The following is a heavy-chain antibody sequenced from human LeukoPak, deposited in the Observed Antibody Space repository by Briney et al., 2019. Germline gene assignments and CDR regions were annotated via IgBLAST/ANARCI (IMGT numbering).Heavy chain of an antibody. Sequence: GGSLRLSCAASGFTFSSYTMHWVRQAPGKGLEWVAFIRYDGTNKYYTDSVKGRFSISRDNSKNILYVQLNSLRVEDTAVYYCAGPSSSGVGYWGQGTLVTVSS. D-gene: IGHD6-6*01. CDR1: GFTFSSYT. V-gene: IGHV3-30*02. CDR2: IRYDGTNK. J-gene: IGHJ4*02. CDR3: AGPSSSGVGY.